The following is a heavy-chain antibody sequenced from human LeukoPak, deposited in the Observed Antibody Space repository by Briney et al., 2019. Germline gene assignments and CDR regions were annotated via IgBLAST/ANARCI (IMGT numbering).Heavy chain of an antibody. V-gene: IGHV4-34*01. CDR2: INHSGST. CDR1: GGSFSGYY. D-gene: IGHD6-6*01. CDR3: ARGGGAWFGIAARRVDY. Sequence: SETLSLTCAVYGGSFSGYYWSWIRQPPGKGLEWIGEINHSGSTNYSPSLKSRVTISVDTSKNQFSLKLSSVTAADTAVYYCARGGGAWFGIAARRVDYWGQGTLVTVSS. J-gene: IGHJ4*02.